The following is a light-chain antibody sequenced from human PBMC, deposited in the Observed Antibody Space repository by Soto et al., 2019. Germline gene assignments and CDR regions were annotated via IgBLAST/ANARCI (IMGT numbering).Light chain of an antibody. CDR1: QSVSSN. V-gene: IGKV3-15*01. CDR3: QKYNNWPRT. CDR2: GAS. J-gene: IGKJ1*01. Sequence: EIVMTQSPATLSVSPGERATLSCRASQSVSSNLAWYQQKPGQAPRLLSYGASTRATGIPARFSGSGSGTELTLTISSLQSEDFAVYYCQKYNNWPRTFGQGTKVEIK.